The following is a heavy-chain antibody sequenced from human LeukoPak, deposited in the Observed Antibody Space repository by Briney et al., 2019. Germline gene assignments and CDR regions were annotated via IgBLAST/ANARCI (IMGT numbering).Heavy chain of an antibody. V-gene: IGHV3-21*04. D-gene: IGHD2-15*01. CDR3: AKVGYCSGGSCVGYYGMDV. CDR2: ISSSSSYI. CDR1: GFTFSSYS. J-gene: IGHJ6*02. Sequence: GGSLRLSCAASGFTFSSYSMNWVRQAPGKGLEWVSSISSSSSYICYADSVKGRFTISRDNAKNSLYLQMNSLRAEDTAVYYCAKVGYCSGGSCVGYYGMDVWGQGTTVTVSS.